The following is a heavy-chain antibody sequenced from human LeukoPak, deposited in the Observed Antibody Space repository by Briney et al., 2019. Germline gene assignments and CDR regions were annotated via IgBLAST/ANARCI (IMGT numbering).Heavy chain of an antibody. Sequence: SGGSLRLSCAASGFTFSSYSMNWVRQAPGKGLEWVSSISSSSSYIYYADSVKGRFTISRDNAKNSLYLLMNSLRAEDTAVYYCARQSITMTQYYFDYWGQGTLVTVSS. CDR3: ARQSITMTQYYFDY. CDR1: GFTFSSYS. V-gene: IGHV3-21*01. J-gene: IGHJ4*02. D-gene: IGHD3-22*01. CDR2: ISSSSSYI.